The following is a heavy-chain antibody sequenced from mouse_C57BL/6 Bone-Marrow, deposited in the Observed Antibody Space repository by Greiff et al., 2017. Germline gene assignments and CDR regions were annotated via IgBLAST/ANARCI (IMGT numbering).Heavy chain of an antibody. V-gene: IGHV1-59*01. D-gene: IGHD2-3*01. CDR3: ARGGDGYYVDLYFDV. J-gene: IGHJ1*03. Sequence: QVQLQQPGAELVRPGTSVKLSCKASGYTFTSYWMHWVKQRPGQGLEWIGVIDPSDSYTNYNQKFKGKATLTVDTSSSTAYMQLSSLTSEDSAVYDCARGGDGYYVDLYFDVWGRGTAVTVSS. CDR2: IDPSDSYT. CDR1: GYTFTSYW.